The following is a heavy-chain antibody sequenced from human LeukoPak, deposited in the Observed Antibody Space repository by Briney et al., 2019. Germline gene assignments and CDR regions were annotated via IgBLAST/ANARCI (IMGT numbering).Heavy chain of an antibody. J-gene: IGHJ5*02. CDR3: ARVSYNWFDP. Sequence: ASVKVSCKASGYTFTSYAISWVRQAPGQGLECMGWISAYNGNTYYAQTFQGRVTMTADTSTSTAYMELRSLRSDDTAVYYCARVSYNWFDPWGQGTLLTVS. CDR2: ISAYNGNT. D-gene: IGHD6-6*01. V-gene: IGHV1-18*01. CDR1: GYTFTSYA.